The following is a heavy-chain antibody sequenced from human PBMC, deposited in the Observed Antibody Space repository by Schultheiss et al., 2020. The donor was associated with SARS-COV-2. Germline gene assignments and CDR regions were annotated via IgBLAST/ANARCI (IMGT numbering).Heavy chain of an antibody. D-gene: IGHD2-2*02. Sequence: GGSLRLSCAASGFTFSSYAMSWVRQAPGKGLEWVSAISGSGGSTYYADSVKGRFTISRDNSENTLYLQMNSLRAEDTAVYYCASYMVELYYFDYWGQGTLVTVSS. V-gene: IGHV3-23*01. CDR2: ISGSGGST. J-gene: IGHJ4*02. CDR3: ASYMVELYYFDY. CDR1: GFTFSSYA.